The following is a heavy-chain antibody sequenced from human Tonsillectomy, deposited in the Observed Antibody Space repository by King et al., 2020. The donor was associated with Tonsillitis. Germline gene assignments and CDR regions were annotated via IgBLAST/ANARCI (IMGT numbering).Heavy chain of an antibody. D-gene: IGHD3-10*01. CDR2: ISGDGGST. J-gene: IGHJ6*03. V-gene: IGHV3-43*02. Sequence: EVQLVESGGGVVQPGGSLRLSCAVSGFTFDDYAMHWVRQAPGKGLEWVSLISGDGGSTYYADSVKGRFTISRDNSKNSLYLQMNSLRTEDTALYYCAKDLYLQMNSLRTEDTALYYCAKDPYYYYYIDVWGKGTTVTVSS. CDR1: GFTFDDYA. CDR3: AKDLYLQMNSLRTEDTALYYCAKDPYYYYYIDV.